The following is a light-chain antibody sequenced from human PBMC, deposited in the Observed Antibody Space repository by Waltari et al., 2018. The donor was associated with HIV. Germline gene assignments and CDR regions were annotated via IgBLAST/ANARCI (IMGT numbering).Light chain of an antibody. J-gene: IGLJ3*02. CDR1: SGAVSISHS. V-gene: IGLV8-61*01. CDR3: ALYMGSGVSV. CDR2: NAD. Sequence: QTVVTQEPSLSVSPGGTIILTCGLSSGAVSISHSPSWYRQTPGQAPRTLIYNADSRSSGVPFRFSGSILGTKAALTVAGAQADDESDYYCALYMGSGVSVFGGGTTVTVL.